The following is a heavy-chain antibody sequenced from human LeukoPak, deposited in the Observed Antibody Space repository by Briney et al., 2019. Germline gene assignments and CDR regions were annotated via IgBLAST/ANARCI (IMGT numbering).Heavy chain of an antibody. D-gene: IGHD2-8*01. CDR1: GFTFSSYG. J-gene: IGHJ6*03. CDR2: ISFDGSNK. CDR3: AKDEMVFSLYYYYMDV. V-gene: IGHV3-30*18. Sequence: PGGSLRLSCAASGFTFSSYGMHWVRRTPGKGLEWVAVISFDGSNKYYADSVKGRFTISRDNSRNTLYLQMNSLRAEDTAVYYCAKDEMVFSLYYYYMDVWGKGTTVTVSS.